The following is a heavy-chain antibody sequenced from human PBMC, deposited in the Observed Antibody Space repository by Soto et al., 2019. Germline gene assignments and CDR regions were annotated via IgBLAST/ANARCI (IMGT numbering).Heavy chain of an antibody. J-gene: IGHJ4*02. CDR3: ARGGSYYAQ. CDR2: INSVSGGA. CDR1: GNTHTIYF. D-gene: IGHD3-10*01. V-gene: IGHV1-2*02. Sequence: QVEMVQYVAEVKHPGASVRVSCKASGNTHTIYFIHWLRHSPGQVLEWMGWINSVSGGANYAPRFQGRVSMTMDRSSSTAFMDLSGLRSYYTAVYYCARGGSYYAQWGQGTLVTVSS.